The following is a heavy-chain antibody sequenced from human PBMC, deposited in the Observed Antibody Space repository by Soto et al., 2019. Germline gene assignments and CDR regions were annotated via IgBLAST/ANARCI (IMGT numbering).Heavy chain of an antibody. CDR1: GFTFSIYA. J-gene: IGHJ4*02. Sequence: XLRLSCAASGFTFSIYAMHWVRQAPGKGLEWVAVISYDGSNKYYADSVKGRFTISRDNSKNTLYLQMNSLRAEDTAVYYCARDDYDSSGYSPPGDYWGQGTLVTVSS. CDR2: ISYDGSNK. D-gene: IGHD3-22*01. V-gene: IGHV3-30-3*01. CDR3: ARDDYDSSGYSPPGDY.